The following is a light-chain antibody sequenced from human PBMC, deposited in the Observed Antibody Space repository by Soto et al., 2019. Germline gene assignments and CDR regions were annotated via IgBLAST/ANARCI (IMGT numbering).Light chain of an antibody. Sequence: AIRMTQSPSSLSASTGDRVTITCRASQGIRSYLAWYQQKPGKAPKLLIYAASTLQSVVPSRFSGSGSGTDFTLTISILLSEDFATYYCQQYYSYPPAVGGGTKVEIK. CDR2: AAS. J-gene: IGKJ4*01. V-gene: IGKV1-8*01. CDR3: QQYYSYPPA. CDR1: QGIRSY.